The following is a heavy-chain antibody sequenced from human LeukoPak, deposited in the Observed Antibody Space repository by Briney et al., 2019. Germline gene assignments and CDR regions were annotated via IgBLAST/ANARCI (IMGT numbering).Heavy chain of an antibody. CDR1: GFTFSSNA. J-gene: IGHJ4*02. CDR3: VKDPGGGYCSGGSRSY. D-gene: IGHD2-15*01. V-gene: IGHV3-23*01. Sequence: GGSLRLSCAASGFTFSSNAMSWVRQAPGKGLEWVSGIGDTGTNTFYADSVKGRFTISRDNSRSTVYLQMNSLRAEDTAIYYCVKDPGGGYCSGGSRSYWGQGTLVTVSS. CDR2: IGDTGTNT.